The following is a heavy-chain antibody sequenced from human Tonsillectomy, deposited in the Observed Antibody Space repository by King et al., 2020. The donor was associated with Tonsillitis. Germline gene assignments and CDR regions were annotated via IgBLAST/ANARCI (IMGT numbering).Heavy chain of an antibody. CDR1: GFSFTNYA. CDR3: PKARGLLRPDY. V-gene: IGHV3-23*04. J-gene: IGHJ4*02. D-gene: IGHD3-10*01. CDR2: ISGSGGST. Sequence: VQLVESGGGLVQPGGSLRVSCEASGFSFTNYAITWVRQAPGKGLEWVSAISGSGGSTYYADSVKGRFTISRDKSKNTVFLQMNSLTAEDTARYDCPKARGLLRPDYWGQGTLAT.